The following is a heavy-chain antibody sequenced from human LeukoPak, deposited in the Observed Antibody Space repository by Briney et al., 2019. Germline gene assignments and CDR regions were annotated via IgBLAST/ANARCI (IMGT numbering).Heavy chain of an antibody. CDR2: SNHGGNT. CDR1: GESFSGHY. Sequence: SETLSLTSAVYGESFSGHYWSWIRQSPGTGLEWIGESNHGGNTKYNPSLTSRVTISVDSSKNQFSLRLSSVTAADTAVYYCARRPRSSGSDDGPSGLDYWGQGTRVTVSS. J-gene: IGHJ4*02. CDR3: ARRPRSSGSDDGPSGLDY. D-gene: IGHD3-22*01. V-gene: IGHV4-34*01.